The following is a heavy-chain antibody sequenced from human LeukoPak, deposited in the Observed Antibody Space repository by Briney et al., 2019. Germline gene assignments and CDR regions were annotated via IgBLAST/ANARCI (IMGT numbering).Heavy chain of an antibody. D-gene: IGHD4-17*01. CDR3: ARFYGDYNFDY. CDR2: VNSRGST. Sequence: SETVSLTCTVSGGSISSYYWSWIRQPAGKGLEWIGRVNSRGSTNYNPSLKSRVTLSVDTSKNQFSLKLSSVTAADTAVYYCARFYGDYNFDYWGQRSMVTVSS. V-gene: IGHV4-4*07. J-gene: IGHJ4*02. CDR1: GGSISSYY.